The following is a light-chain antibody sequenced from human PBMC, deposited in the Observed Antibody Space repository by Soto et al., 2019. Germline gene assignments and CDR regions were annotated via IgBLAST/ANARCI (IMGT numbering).Light chain of an antibody. Sequence: MTQSPSSLSVSPGDRVTISCRASQSVSSYLTWFQHKPGQAPRLLIYGTSNMPSGIPARFSGSGSGTEFTLTIDSLQSEDFAVYYCQQNNIRPPITFGQGTRLEIK. CDR3: QQNNIRPPIT. CDR2: GTS. V-gene: IGKV3-15*01. CDR1: QSVSSY. J-gene: IGKJ5*01.